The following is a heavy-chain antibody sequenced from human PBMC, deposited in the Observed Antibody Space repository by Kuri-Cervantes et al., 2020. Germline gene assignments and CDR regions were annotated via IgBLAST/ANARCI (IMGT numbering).Heavy chain of an antibody. D-gene: IGHD1-26*01. V-gene: IGHV4-39*07. CDR2: INHSGSP. CDR3: ARDLIVGATTGTY. CDR1: GGSISSTNY. J-gene: IGHJ4*02. Sequence: SETLSLTCTVSGGSISSTNYSWGWIRQPPGKGLEWIGEINHSGSPKYNSSLKSRVTISVDTSKNQFSLNVTSVTAADTAVYYCARDLIVGATTGTYWGQGTLVTVSS.